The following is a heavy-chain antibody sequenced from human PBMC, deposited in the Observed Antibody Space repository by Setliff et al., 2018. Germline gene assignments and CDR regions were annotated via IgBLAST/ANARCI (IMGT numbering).Heavy chain of an antibody. D-gene: IGHD3-3*01. CDR1: GYTFTGYY. Sequence: GASVKVSCKASGYTFTGYYMHWVRQAPGQGLEWMGIIDPSGDYTNYAQKFQGRVTMTSDTSTNTVYLEVSSLRSEDTAVYFCARDRFYNSWSGTSITAPHDAFDIWGQGTMVTVSS. V-gene: IGHV1-46*03. J-gene: IGHJ3*02. CDR2: IDPSGDYT. CDR3: ARDRFYNSWSGTSITAPHDAFDI.